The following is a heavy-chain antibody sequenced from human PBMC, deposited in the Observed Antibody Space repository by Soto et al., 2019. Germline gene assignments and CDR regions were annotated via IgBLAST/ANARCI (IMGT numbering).Heavy chain of an antibody. CDR3: ERDGGIQWLKLWSHQNFDY. V-gene: IGHV3-48*02. D-gene: IGHD5-18*01. J-gene: IGHJ4*02. Sequence: GGSLRLSCAASGFTFSSYSMNWVRQSPGKGLEWVSYISSSSSTIYYADSVKGRFTISRDNAKNSLYLQMNSLRDEDTAVYYCERDGGIQWLKLWSHQNFDYWVQGTLVTVSS. CDR2: ISSSSSTI. CDR1: GFTFSSYS.